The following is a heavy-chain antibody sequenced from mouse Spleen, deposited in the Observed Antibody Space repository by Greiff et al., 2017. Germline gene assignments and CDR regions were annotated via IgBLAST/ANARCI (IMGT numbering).Heavy chain of an antibody. CDR2: IHPNSGST. Sequence: QVQLQQPGAELVKPGASVKLSCTASGYTFTSYWMHWVRQRPGQGLEWIGMIHPNSGSTNYNEKFKSKATLTVDKSSSTAYMQLSSLTSEDSAVYYCARSMNTTVDDWGQGTTLTVSS. J-gene: IGHJ2*01. CDR1: GYTFTSYW. V-gene: IGHV1-64*01. CDR3: ARSMNTTVDD. D-gene: IGHD1-1*01.